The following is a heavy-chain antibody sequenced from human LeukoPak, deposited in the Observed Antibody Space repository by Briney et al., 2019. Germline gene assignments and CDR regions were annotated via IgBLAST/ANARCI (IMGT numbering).Heavy chain of an antibody. V-gene: IGHV4-34*01. CDR1: GGSFSGYH. J-gene: IGHJ6*02. D-gene: IGHD5-12*01. CDR3: ARSSGYDLYGYYGMDV. CDR2: INHSGSK. Sequence: SETLSLTCAVYGGSFSGYHWSWIRQPPGKGLEWIGEINHSGSKNYNPSFKSRLTISIDTSKNQFSLKLTSMTAADTAVYYCARSSGYDLYGYYGMDVWGQGTTVTVSS.